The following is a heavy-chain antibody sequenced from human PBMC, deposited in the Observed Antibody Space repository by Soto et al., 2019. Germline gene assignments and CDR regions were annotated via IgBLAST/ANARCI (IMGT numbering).Heavy chain of an antibody. CDR2: ISGSGDST. Sequence: EVQLLESGGGLVQPGGSLRLSCAASGFTFSSYAMRWVRQAPVKGLEWVSAISGSGDSTYYADSVKGRFTISRDNSRNTLYLQMNTLRAEDTAVYYSASRGSGSYYDYWGQGTLVTVSS. V-gene: IGHV3-23*01. J-gene: IGHJ4*02. D-gene: IGHD1-26*01. CDR3: ASRGSGSYYDY. CDR1: GFTFSSYA.